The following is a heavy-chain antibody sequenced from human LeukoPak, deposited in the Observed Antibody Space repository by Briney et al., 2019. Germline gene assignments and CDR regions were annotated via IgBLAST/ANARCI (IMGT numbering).Heavy chain of an antibody. V-gene: IGHV5-51*01. J-gene: IGHJ4*02. Sequence: RGESLKISCKGSGYSFTSYWIGWVRQMPGKGLEWMGIIYPGDSDTRYSPSFQGQVTILADKPISTAYLQWSSLKASDTAMYYCARARSGYSGYGPFDYWGQGTLVTVSS. CDR1: GYSFTSYW. CDR3: ARARSGYSGYGPFDY. D-gene: IGHD5-12*01. CDR2: IYPGDSDT.